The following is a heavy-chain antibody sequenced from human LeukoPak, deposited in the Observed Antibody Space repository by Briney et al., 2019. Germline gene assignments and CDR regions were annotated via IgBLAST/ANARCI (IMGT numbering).Heavy chain of an antibody. Sequence: ASVQVSCKASGYTFTDDSLHWVRQAPGQGPSWMGWINPNTGATKDAQNFQGRVTMTRDTSISTAYMELTRLRSDDTAVYYCARLGADCSDGTCYSDLKFDYWGQGTLVTVSS. CDR1: GYTFTDDS. J-gene: IGHJ4*02. D-gene: IGHD2-15*01. V-gene: IGHV1-2*02. CDR3: ARLGADCSDGTCYSDLKFDY. CDR2: INPNTGAT.